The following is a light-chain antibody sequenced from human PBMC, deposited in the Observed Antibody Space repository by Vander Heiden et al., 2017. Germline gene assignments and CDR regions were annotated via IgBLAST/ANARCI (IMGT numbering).Light chain of an antibody. CDR1: TYNVGNQG. J-gene: IGLJ3*02. V-gene: IGLV10-54*01. CDR3: SAWDSSLSDWV. Sequence: QAGLTQPPSVSTALRQTATLTCTGNTYNVGNQGVAWLQQHQGRPPKLLSYRNNNRPSGISERLSASRSGNTASLTITGLQPEDEGDYYCSAWDSSLSDWVFGGGTKLTVL. CDR2: RNN.